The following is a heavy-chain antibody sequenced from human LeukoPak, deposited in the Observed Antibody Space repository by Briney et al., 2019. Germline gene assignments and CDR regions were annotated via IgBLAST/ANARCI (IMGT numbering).Heavy chain of an antibody. CDR1: GYTFTSYY. V-gene: IGHV1-46*01. D-gene: IGHD6-13*01. J-gene: IGHJ5*02. CDR3: ARENRMLSTSLTNWFDP. Sequence: ASVKVSCKASGYTFTSYYMHWVRQAPGQGLGWMGIINPSGGSTSYAQKFQGRVTMTRDMSTSTVYMELSSLRSEDTAVYYCARENRMLSTSLTNWFDPWGQGTLVTVSS. CDR2: INPSGGST.